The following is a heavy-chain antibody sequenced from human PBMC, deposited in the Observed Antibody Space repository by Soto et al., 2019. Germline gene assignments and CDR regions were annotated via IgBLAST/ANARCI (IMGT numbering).Heavy chain of an antibody. CDR3: ARERNAYFDY. CDR1: GGTFSSYA. CDR2: IIPIFGTA. Sequence: RASVKVSCKASGGTFSSYAISWVRQAPGQGLEWMGGIIPIFGTANYAQKFQGRVTITADESTSTAYMELSSLRSEDTAVYYCARERNAYFDYWGQGTLVTVSS. J-gene: IGHJ4*02. V-gene: IGHV1-69*13.